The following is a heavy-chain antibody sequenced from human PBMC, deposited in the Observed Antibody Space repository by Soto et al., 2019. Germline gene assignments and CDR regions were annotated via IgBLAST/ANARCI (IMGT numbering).Heavy chain of an antibody. Sequence: QVQWVQSGAEVKKPGSSVRVSCKASGDTFTFYSINWVRQAPGLGLEWMGRINPILSMSNYAQRFQGRVTMTADKSTSTAYRELSSLRSEDTAMYYCVSSYGSGYRAFDYWGQGALVTVSS. J-gene: IGHJ4*02. CDR3: VSSYGSGYRAFDY. D-gene: IGHD3-10*01. V-gene: IGHV1-69*02. CDR1: GDTFTFYS. CDR2: INPILSMS.